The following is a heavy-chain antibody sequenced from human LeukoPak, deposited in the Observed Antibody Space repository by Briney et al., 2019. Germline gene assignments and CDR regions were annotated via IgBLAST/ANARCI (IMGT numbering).Heavy chain of an antibody. CDR1: GFTFDDYA. CDR3: AKTKDYYYDSSGYWPNWYFDL. J-gene: IGHJ2*01. V-gene: IGHV3-43*02. Sequence: GGSLRLSCAASGFTFDDYAMHWVRQAPGKGLEWVSLISGDGGSTYYADSVKGRFTISRGNSKNSLYLQMNSLRTEDTALYYCAKTKDYYYDSSGYWPNWYFDLWGRGTLVTVSS. CDR2: ISGDGGST. D-gene: IGHD3-22*01.